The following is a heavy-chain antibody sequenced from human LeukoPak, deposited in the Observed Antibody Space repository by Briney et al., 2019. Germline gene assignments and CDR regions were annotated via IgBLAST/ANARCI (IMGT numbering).Heavy chain of an antibody. V-gene: IGHV1-69*01. CDR1: GGTFSSYA. CDR3: ASRLYCSNTRCRNFPFAY. D-gene: IGHD2-2*01. J-gene: IGHJ4*02. CDR2: IIPIFGTA. Sequence: SVKVSCKASGGTFSSYAINWVRRAPGQGLEWMGGIIPIFGTANYAQKFQDRVTITADESPSTAYMELSSLRSEDTAIYYCASRLYCSNTRCRNFPFAYWGQGTLVTVSS.